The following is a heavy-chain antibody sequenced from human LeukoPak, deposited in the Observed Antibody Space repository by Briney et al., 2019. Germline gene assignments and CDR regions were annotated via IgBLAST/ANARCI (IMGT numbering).Heavy chain of an antibody. Sequence: SETLSLTCTVSGGPISGYYWNWIRQPPGKRLEWIGSIYYSGRTSFNGSLKTRITMSVDTSKNQFSLKLTSVTTADTAVYFCARDSAGDYWLDPWGQGTPVTVSS. CDR3: ARDSAGDYWLDP. J-gene: IGHJ5*02. CDR2: IYYSGRT. V-gene: IGHV4-59*01. CDR1: GGPISGYY. D-gene: IGHD7-27*01.